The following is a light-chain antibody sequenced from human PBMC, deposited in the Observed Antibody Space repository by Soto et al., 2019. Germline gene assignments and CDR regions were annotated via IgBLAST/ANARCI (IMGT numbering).Light chain of an antibody. Sequence: EIVLTQSPDTLSLSPGERATLSCRASQSVSSDYLAWYQQKPGQAPRLLIYGASNRATGVPDRFSGSGSGTDFTLTISRLEPEDFAVYYCQQYDDSETFGQGTKVDIK. CDR3: QQYDDSET. CDR2: GAS. V-gene: IGKV3-20*01. CDR1: QSVSSDY. J-gene: IGKJ1*01.